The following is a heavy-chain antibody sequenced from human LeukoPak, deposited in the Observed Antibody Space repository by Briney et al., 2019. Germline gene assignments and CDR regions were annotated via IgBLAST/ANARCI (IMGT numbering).Heavy chain of an antibody. V-gene: IGHV1-69*13. Sequence: SVKVSCKASGGTFSSYAISWVRQAPGQGLEWMGGIIPIFGTANYAQKFQGRVTITADESTSTAYMELSSLRSDDTAVYYCARVNSGYDEDWFDPWGQGTLVTVSS. CDR3: ARVNSGYDEDWFDP. CDR1: GGTFSSYA. J-gene: IGHJ5*02. D-gene: IGHD5-12*01. CDR2: IIPIFGTA.